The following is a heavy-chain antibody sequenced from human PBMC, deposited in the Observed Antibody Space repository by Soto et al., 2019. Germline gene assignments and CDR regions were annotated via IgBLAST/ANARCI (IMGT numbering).Heavy chain of an antibody. CDR1: GFTFSSYS. CDR2: ISSNSSYI. CDR3: ARPEYYYDSRGYYGY. J-gene: IGHJ4*02. D-gene: IGHD3-22*01. V-gene: IGHV3-21*01. Sequence: EVQLVESGGGLVKPGGSLRLSCAASGFTFSSYSMNWVRQAPGKGLEWVSSISSNSSYIYYADSVKGRFTISRDNAKNSLYLQMNSLRAEDTGVYYCARPEYYYDSRGYYGYWGQGTLVTVSS.